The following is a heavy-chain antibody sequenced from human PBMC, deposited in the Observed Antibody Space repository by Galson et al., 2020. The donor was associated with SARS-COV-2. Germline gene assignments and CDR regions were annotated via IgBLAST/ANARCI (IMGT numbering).Heavy chain of an antibody. CDR2: MNPNSGNT. J-gene: IGHJ4*02. Sequence: ASVKVSCKASGYTFTSYDINWVRQATGQGLEWMGWMNPNSGNTGYAQKFQGRVTMTRNTSISTAYMELSSLRSEDTAVYYCARGGGSVVVPAATTHLDYWGQGTLVTVSS. CDR1: GYTFTSYD. D-gene: IGHD2-2*01. V-gene: IGHV1-8*01. CDR3: ARGGGSVVVPAATTHLDY.